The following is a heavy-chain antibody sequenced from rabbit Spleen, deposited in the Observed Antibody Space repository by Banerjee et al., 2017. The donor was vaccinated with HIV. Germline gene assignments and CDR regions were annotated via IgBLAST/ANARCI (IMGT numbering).Heavy chain of an antibody. J-gene: IGHJ4*01. V-gene: IGHV1S8*01. Sequence: QEQLMESGGGLVKPEGSLKLSCTASGFSFSNKAVMCWVRQAPGKGLEWIAYIDPIFGRTYYASWVNGRFTISSHNAQNTLYLQLNSLTAADTATYFCVRDLGYDDYSEKGYFNLWGPGTLVTVS. CDR1: GFSFSNKA. CDR3: VRDLGYDDYSEKGYFNL. CDR2: IDPIFGRT. D-gene: IGHD2-1*01.